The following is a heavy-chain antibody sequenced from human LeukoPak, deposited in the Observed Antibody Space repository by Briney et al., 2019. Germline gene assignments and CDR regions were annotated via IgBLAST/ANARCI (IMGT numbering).Heavy chain of an antibody. V-gene: IGHV3-30*04. D-gene: IGHD1-26*01. CDR2: ISYDGSDK. J-gene: IGHJ3*02. CDR1: GFTFSSYA. Sequence: PGGSLRLSCAASGFTFSSYAMSWVRQAPGKGLEWVAVISYDGSDKYYADSVKGRFTISRDNSKNTLYLQMNSLRAEDTAVYYCARGSTEWELLQDYAFDIWGQGTMVTVSS. CDR3: ARGSTEWELLQDYAFDI.